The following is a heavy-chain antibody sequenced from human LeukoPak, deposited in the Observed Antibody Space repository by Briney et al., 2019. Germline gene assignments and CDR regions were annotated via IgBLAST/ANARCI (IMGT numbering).Heavy chain of an antibody. J-gene: IGHJ3*01. V-gene: IGHV3-23*01. Sequence: GGSLRLSCAASGFTFSRFAMSWVRQAPGKGLEWVSTISGSGGTTNYADSVKGRFTFSRDNSKNTPYLQMNSLRAEDTAVYYCAQVPVTTVSGWGQGTMVTVSS. D-gene: IGHD4-17*01. CDR3: AQVPVTTVSG. CDR2: ISGSGGTT. CDR1: GFTFSRFA.